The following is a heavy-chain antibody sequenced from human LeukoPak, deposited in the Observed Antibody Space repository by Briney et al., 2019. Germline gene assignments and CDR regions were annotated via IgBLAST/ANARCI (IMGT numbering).Heavy chain of an antibody. Sequence: SETLSLTCTVSGGSISSGDYSYSWSWIRQPPEKGLEWIGYISYSGTTYYNPSLKSRVAISVDTSKNQFSLKLSSVTAADTAVYYCARDPPEDYWGQGTLVTVSS. CDR2: ISYSGTT. CDR3: ARDPPEDY. CDR1: GGSISSGDY. V-gene: IGHV4-30-4*07. D-gene: IGHD1-14*01. J-gene: IGHJ4*02.